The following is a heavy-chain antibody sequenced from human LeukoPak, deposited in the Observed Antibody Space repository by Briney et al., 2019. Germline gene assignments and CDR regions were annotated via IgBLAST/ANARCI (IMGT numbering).Heavy chain of an antibody. D-gene: IGHD3-9*01. CDR3: ARDRRPLTGYNAQDY. Sequence: GGSLRLSCAASGFTFDDYAMQWVGLSPGKGLEWVSRIDWNSRSTVYADSVRGRFTISRDNAKNSLYLQMNSLRPEDTALYYCARDRRPLTGYNAQDYWGQGTLVTVSS. J-gene: IGHJ4*02. V-gene: IGHV3-9*01. CDR1: GFTFDDYA. CDR2: IDWNSRST.